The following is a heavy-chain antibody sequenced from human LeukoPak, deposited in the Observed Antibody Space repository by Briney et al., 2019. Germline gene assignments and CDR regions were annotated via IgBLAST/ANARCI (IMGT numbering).Heavy chain of an antibody. D-gene: IGHD2-8*01. V-gene: IGHV3-30*03. CDR3: ARGPERTGVGTRYYYDMDV. J-gene: IGHJ6*02. CDR1: GFTFSSYG. CDR2: ISYDGSNK. Sequence: GGSLRLSCAASGFTFSSYGMHWVRQAPGKGLEWVAVISYDGSNKYYADSVKGRFTISRDNSKNTLYLQMNSLRAEDTAVYYCARGPERTGVGTRYYYDMDVWGQGTTVTVSS.